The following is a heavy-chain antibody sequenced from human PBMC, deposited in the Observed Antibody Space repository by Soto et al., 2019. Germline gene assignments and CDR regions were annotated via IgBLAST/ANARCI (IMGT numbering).Heavy chain of an antibody. J-gene: IGHJ4*02. D-gene: IGHD2-8*02. CDR1: GDSVSSGYYY. V-gene: IGHV4-61*01. Sequence: SETLSLTCTVSGDSVSSGYYYWSWIRQPPGKGLEWIGYIYFSGSTNYNPSLKSRVTISVDTSKNQFSLKLTSVTAADTAVYYCARDKITGLFDYWGQGTLVTVSS. CDR3: ARDKITGLFDY. CDR2: IYFSGST.